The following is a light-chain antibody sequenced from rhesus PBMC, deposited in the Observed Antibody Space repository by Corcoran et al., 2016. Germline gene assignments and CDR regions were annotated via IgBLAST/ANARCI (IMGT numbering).Light chain of an antibody. CDR2: AAS. CDR1: QSVSSR. CDR3: RQESNWSLT. V-gene: IGKV3-17*02. J-gene: IGKJ4*01. Sequence: EIVMTQSPATLSLSPGERATLSCRASQSVSSRLAWSQQKPGQAPRLLIYAASSRVTGIPERFSGRGSGTDVTLTISSLEPEDVAVYFCRQESNWSLTFGGGTKVELK.